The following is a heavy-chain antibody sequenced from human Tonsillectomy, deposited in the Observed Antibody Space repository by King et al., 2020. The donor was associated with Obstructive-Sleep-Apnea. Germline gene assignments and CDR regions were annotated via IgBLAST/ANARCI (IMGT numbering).Heavy chain of an antibody. CDR3: ARYNSGYDSHPFDY. D-gene: IGHD5-12*01. CDR1: SGSISSGVYY. V-gene: IGHV4-31*03. J-gene: IGHJ4*02. CDR2: IYYSGST. Sequence: QLQESGPGLVKPSQTLSLTCTVSSGSISSGVYYWSWIRQHPGKGLEWIGYIYYSGSTYYNPSLKSRLTISVDTSKNLFSLKLSSVTAADTAVYYCARYNSGYDSHPFDYWDQGTLVTVSS.